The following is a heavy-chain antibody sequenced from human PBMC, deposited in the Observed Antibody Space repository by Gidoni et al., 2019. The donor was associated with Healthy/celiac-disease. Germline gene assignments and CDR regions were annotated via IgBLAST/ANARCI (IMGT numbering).Heavy chain of an antibody. D-gene: IGHD3-22*01. V-gene: IGHV3-23*01. CDR3: AKGSSPDYYDSSGYGH. J-gene: IGHJ4*02. CDR2: ISGSGGST. Sequence: EVQLLESGGGLVQPGGSLRLSCAASGFTFSSYAMSWVRQAPGKGLEWVSAISGSGGSTYYADSVKGRFTISRDNSKNTLYLQMNSLRAEDTAVYYCAKGSSPDYYDSSGYGHWGQGTLVTVSS. CDR1: GFTFSSYA.